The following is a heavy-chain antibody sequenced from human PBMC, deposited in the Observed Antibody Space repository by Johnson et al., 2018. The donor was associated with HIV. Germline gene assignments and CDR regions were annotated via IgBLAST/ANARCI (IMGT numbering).Heavy chain of an antibody. V-gene: IGHV3-7*01. Sequence: MLLVESGGGVVQPGGSLRLSCAASGFTFSSYGMHWVRQAPGNGLEWVANIKRDGSVKHYVDPVKGRFTISRDNAKKSLYLQMNSLRAEDTAVYYCAKTYSGSNRDAFDIWGQGTMVTVSS. CDR2: IKRDGSVK. CDR1: GFTFSSYG. D-gene: IGHD1-26*01. J-gene: IGHJ3*02. CDR3: AKTYSGSNRDAFDI.